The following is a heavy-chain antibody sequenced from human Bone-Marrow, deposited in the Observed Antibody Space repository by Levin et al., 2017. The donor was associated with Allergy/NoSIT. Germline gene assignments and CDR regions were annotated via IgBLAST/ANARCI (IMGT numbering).Heavy chain of an antibody. J-gene: IGHJ6*02. Sequence: KVSCAASGFVFSGSTVYWVRQASGKGLEWVGRIKSKANNYATEYGASVKGRFTISRDDSKNTVYLQMNGLKVEDTAVYFCSRHGVPPEYYYYGLDVWGQGTTVTVSS. V-gene: IGHV3-73*01. CDR2: IKSKANNYAT. CDR1: GFVFSGST. CDR3: SRHGVPPEYYYYGLDV.